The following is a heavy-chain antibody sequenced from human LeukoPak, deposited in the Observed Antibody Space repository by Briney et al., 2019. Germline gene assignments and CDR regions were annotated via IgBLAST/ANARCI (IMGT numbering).Heavy chain of an antibody. D-gene: IGHD2-2*01. CDR1: GYSISSGYY. J-gene: IGHJ5*02. CDR2: IYHSGST. V-gene: IGHV4-38-2*02. Sequence: PSETLSLTCTVSGYSISSGYYWGWIRPPPGKGLEWIGSIYHSGSTYYNPSLKSRVTISVDTSKNQFSLKLSSVAAADTAVYYCARDGWDIVVVPAAMPGVNWFDPWGQGTLVTVSS. CDR3: ARDGWDIVVVPAAMPGVNWFDP.